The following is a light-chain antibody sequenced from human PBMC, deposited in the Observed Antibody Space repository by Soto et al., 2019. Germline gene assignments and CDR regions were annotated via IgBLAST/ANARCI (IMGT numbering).Light chain of an antibody. Sequence: QSALTQPASVSGSPGQSITISCTGTSSDVVSYNLVSWYQQHPGKAPKLMIYEVSKRPSGVSNRFSGSKSGNTASLTISGLQAEDEDDYYCCSYAGSSSWVFGGGTQLTVL. CDR2: EVS. J-gene: IGLJ3*02. CDR3: CSYAGSSSWV. CDR1: SSDVVSYNL. V-gene: IGLV2-23*02.